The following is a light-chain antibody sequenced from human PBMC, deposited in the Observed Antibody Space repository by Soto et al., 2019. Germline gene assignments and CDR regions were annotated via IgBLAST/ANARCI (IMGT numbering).Light chain of an antibody. CDR2: GAS. V-gene: IGKV3-20*01. CDR3: QQYGSART. Sequence: EIVLTQSPGTLSLSPGERATLSCRASQSVSSSYLAWYQQKPGQAPSLLIYGASSRATGIPDRFSGSGSGPDFTLAISRLEPEDFAVYYCQQYGSARTFGQGTKVEIK. CDR1: QSVSSSY. J-gene: IGKJ1*01.